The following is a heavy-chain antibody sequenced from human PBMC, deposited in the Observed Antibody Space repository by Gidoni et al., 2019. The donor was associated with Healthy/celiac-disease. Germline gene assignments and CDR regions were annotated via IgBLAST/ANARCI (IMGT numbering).Heavy chain of an antibody. D-gene: IGHD2-21*02. CDR1: GGSISSYY. V-gene: IGHV4-59*01. J-gene: IGHJ5*02. Sequence: QLQLQESGPGLVKHSAPLSLTCTVSGGSISSYYWSWIRQPPGKGLEWIGYIYYSWSTNYNPALNSRVTISVDTSKNQFSLKLSSVTAADTAVYDCARSGGDYDSLENWCDPWGQGTLVTVSS. CDR2: IYYSWST. CDR3: ARSGGDYDSLENWCDP.